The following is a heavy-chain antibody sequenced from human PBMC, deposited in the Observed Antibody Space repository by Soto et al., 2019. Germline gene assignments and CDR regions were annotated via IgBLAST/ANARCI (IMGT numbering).Heavy chain of an antibody. CDR1: GFTFSSYA. CDR3: AKSYYYGSGSYNGYYYGMDV. Sequence: PGGSLRLSCAASGFTFSSYAMSWVRQAPGKGLEWVSAISGSGGSTYYADSVKGRFTISRDNSKNTLYLQMNSLRAEDTAVYYCAKSYYYGSGSYNGYYYGMDVWGQGTTVTVSS. D-gene: IGHD3-10*01. V-gene: IGHV3-23*01. J-gene: IGHJ6*02. CDR2: ISGSGGST.